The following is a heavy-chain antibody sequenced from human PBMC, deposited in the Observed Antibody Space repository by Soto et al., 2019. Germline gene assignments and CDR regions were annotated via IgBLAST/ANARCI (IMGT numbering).Heavy chain of an antibody. CDR3: ARGLGGGIAVAGTGAFDI. D-gene: IGHD6-19*01. J-gene: IGHJ3*02. V-gene: IGHV1-2*04. Sequence: ASVKVSCKASGYTFTGYYMHWVRQAPGQGLEWMGWINPNSGGTNYAQKFQGWVTMTRDTSISTAYMELSRLRSDDTAVYYWARGLGGGIAVAGTGAFDIWGQGTMVTVSS. CDR1: GYTFTGYY. CDR2: INPNSGGT.